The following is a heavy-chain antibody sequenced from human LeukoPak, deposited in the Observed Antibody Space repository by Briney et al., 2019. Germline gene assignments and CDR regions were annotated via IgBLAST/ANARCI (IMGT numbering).Heavy chain of an antibody. CDR3: AKGRCSSTSCYDLDWFDP. CDR2: ITESGGNT. J-gene: IGHJ5*02. V-gene: IGHV3-23*01. D-gene: IGHD2-2*01. CDR1: GFAFSNYG. Sequence: GGSLRLSCAASGFAFSNYGMTWVRQAPGKGLECVSAITESGGNTYYADSVKARFTISRDNSKNTLYLQMNSLRAEDTAVYYCAKGRCSSTSCYDLDWFDPWGQGTLVTVSS.